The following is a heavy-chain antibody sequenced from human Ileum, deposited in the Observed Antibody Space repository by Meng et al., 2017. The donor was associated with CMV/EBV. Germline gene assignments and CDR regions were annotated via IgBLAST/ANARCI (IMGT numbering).Heavy chain of an antibody. CDR2: INSDGSST. Sequence: GESLKISCAASGFTFTDYWMHWVRQAPGKGLVWVSRINSDGSSTSYADSVKGRFTISRDNAKNTLYLQMNSLRAEDTAVYYCARASSTSCYYWGQGTLVTVSS. D-gene: IGHD2-2*01. V-gene: IGHV3-74*01. J-gene: IGHJ4*02. CDR1: GFTFTDYW. CDR3: ARASSTSCYY.